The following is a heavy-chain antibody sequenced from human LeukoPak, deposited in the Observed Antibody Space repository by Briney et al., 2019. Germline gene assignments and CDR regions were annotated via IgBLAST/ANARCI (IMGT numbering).Heavy chain of an antibody. V-gene: IGHV3-23*01. CDR3: AKVEMGLSIVVPAASFDY. Sequence: GGSLRLSCAASGFTFSSYAMSWVRQAPGKGLEWVSVISGSGGSIYYADSVKGRFTISRDNSKNTLYVQMNSLRAEDTAVYYCAKVEMGLSIVVPAASFDYWGQGTLVTVSS. J-gene: IGHJ4*02. D-gene: IGHD2-2*01. CDR1: GFTFSSYA. CDR2: ISGSGGSI.